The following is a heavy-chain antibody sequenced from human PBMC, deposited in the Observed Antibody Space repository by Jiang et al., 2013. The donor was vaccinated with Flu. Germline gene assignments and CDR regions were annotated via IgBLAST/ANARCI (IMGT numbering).Heavy chain of an antibody. V-gene: IGHV1-69*01. CDR2: IIPIFGTA. CDR1: GGTFSSYA. J-gene: IGHJ6*02. Sequence: GAEVKKPGSSVKVSCKASGGTFSSYAISWVRQAPGQGLEWMGGIIPIFGTANYAQKFQGRVTITADESTSTAYMELSSLRSEDTAVYYCARAGVEMATIMTDYYYYGMDVWGQGTTVTVSS. CDR3: ARAGVEMATIMTDYYYYGMDV. D-gene: IGHD5-24*01.